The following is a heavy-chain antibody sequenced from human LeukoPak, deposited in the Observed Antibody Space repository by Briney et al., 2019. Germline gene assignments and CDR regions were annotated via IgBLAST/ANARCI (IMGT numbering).Heavy chain of an antibody. J-gene: IGHJ6*02. D-gene: IGHD3-10*01. CDR3: AKSGSGSYSPYYYYGMDV. Sequence: GGSLRLSCVVSGFTFSNAWMTWVRQAPGKGLEWVSLISWDGGSTYYADSVKGRFTISRDNSKNSLYLQMNSLRAEDTALYYCAKSGSGSYSPYYYYGMDVWGQGTTVTVSS. V-gene: IGHV3-43D*03. CDR2: ISWDGGST. CDR1: GFTFSNAW.